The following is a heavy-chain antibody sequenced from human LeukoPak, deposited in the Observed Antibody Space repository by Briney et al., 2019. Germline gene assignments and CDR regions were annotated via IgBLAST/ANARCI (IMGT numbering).Heavy chain of an antibody. Sequence: PGASLRLSCAASGFTFSSYAMSWVRQAPGKGLEWVSGISGSGDGTYSADSVKGRFTISRDNAKNSLFLQMNSLRAEDTALYYCARDIVVVPAGDAFDIWGQGTMVTVSS. CDR3: ARDIVVVPAGDAFDI. CDR2: ISGSGDGT. J-gene: IGHJ3*02. D-gene: IGHD2-2*01. CDR1: GFTFSSYA. V-gene: IGHV3-23*01.